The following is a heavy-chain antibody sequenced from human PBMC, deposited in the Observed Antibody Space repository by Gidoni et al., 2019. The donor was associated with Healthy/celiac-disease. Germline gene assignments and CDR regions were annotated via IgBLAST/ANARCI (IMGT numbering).Heavy chain of an antibody. J-gene: IGHJ5*02. V-gene: IGHV3-23*01. CDR1: GFTFSSYA. CDR3: AKGDCSDP. CDR2: ISGSGGRT. Sequence: EVQLLESGGGLVQPGGSLRLSCAASGFTFSSYAMSWVRQAPGKGLEWVSAISGSGGRTDYEDSVKGRFTIYRDNSKNTLYRQMNSLRAEDTAVYYCAKGDCSDPWGQGTLVTVSS.